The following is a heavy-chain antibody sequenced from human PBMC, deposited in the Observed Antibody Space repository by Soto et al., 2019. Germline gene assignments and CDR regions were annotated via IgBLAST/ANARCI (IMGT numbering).Heavy chain of an antibody. CDR1: GFTFTSYA. CDR3: AKVFYYYDSSGYYYFDY. Sequence: GGSLRLSCAASGFTFTSYAWSWVRQAPGKGPEWISSISGSGSTIYYADPVKGRFTISRDHSKNTLYLQMSSLRAEDNAVYYCAKVFYYYDSSGYYYFDYWGQGTLVTVSS. J-gene: IGHJ4*02. CDR2: ISGSGSTI. V-gene: IGHV3-23*01. D-gene: IGHD3-22*01.